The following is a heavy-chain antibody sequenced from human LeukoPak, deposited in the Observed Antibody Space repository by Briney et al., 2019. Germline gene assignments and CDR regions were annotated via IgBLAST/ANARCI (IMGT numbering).Heavy chain of an antibody. V-gene: IGHV3-20*04. CDR2: IYRNGDTT. D-gene: IGHD5-18*01. J-gene: IGHJ3*02. CDR1: GFIFYDYG. CDR3: VRDKDIQGYSYGYYNESSGYGDALDI. Sequence: GGSLRLSCIASGFIFYDYGMSGLPHPPGKGLEWGSGIYRNGDTTDYADSVKGRFTISRDNAKNSLYLQVKSLRAEDTALYYCVRDKDIQGYSYGYYNESSGYGDALDIWGQGTMVTVPS.